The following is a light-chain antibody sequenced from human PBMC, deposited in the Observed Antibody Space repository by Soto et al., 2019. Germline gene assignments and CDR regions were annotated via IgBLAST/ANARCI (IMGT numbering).Light chain of an antibody. J-gene: IGKJ1*01. Sequence: EIVMTQSPATLSVSPGERATLSCRASQSVSSNLAWYQQKPGQAPSLLIYSASTRATGIPARFSGSGSGTEFPLTISSLQSEDFAVYYCQQYNNWPFPSWTFGQGTKVEIK. CDR2: SAS. CDR3: QQYNNWPFPSWT. V-gene: IGKV3-15*01. CDR1: QSVSSN.